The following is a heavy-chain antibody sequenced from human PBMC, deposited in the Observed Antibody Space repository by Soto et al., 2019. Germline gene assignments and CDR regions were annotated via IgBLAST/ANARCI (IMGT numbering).Heavy chain of an antibody. CDR2: INAHSGGT. CDR1: GDTFTGYY. CDR3: AKDLTRQLAYWLDP. V-gene: IGHV1-2*02. Sequence: GASVKVSCKAPGDTFTGYYIHWLRQAPGQGLEWMGWINAHSGGTEYAQKFQGRVTLTRDTSIATAYLTLTGLTSDDTALYYCAKDLTRQLAYWLDPWGQGTQVTVSS. D-gene: IGHD6-6*01. J-gene: IGHJ5*02.